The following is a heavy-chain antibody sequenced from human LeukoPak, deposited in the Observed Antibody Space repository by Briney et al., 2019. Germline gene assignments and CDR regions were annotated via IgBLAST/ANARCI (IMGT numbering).Heavy chain of an antibody. V-gene: IGHV4-59*01. CDR1: GGSISSYF. J-gene: IGHJ4*02. CDR2: IYYSGST. CDR3: VRAYDY. Sequence: SETLSLTCTVSGGSISSYFWSWIRQPPGKGLEWIGYIYYSGSTNYNPSLKSRVTISVDTSKNQFSLNLTSVTAADTAVYYCVRAYDYWGQGTLVTVSS.